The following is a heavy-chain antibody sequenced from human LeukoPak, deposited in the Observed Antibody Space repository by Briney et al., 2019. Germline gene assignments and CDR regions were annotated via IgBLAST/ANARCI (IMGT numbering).Heavy chain of an antibody. J-gene: IGHJ4*02. CDR1: GFTFSSYG. V-gene: IGHV3-30*18. Sequence: GGSLRLSCAASGFTFSSYGMHWVRQAPGKGLEWVAVISYDGSNKYYADSVKGRFTISRDNSKNTLYLQMNSLRAEDTAVYYCAKATVGALDYWGQGTLVTVSS. D-gene: IGHD1-26*01. CDR3: AKATVGALDY. CDR2: ISYDGSNK.